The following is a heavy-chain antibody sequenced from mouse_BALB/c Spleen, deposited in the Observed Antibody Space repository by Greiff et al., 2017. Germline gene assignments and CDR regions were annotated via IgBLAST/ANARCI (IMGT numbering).Heavy chain of an antibody. J-gene: IGHJ1*01. CDR2: INPYNGDT. CDR3: GRGQDYGNPHWYVDV. CDR1: GYSFTGYF. Sequence: EVQLQQSGPELVKPGASVKISCKASGYSFTGYFMTWVKQSHGKSLEWIGRINPYNGDTFYNQKFKGKATLTVDKSSSTAHMELLSLTSEDSAVYYCGRGQDYGNPHWYVDVWGAGTTVTVSA. D-gene: IGHD2-1*01. V-gene: IGHV1-37*01.